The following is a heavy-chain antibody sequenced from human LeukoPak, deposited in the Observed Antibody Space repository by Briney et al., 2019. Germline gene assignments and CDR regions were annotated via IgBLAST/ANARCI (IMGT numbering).Heavy chain of an antibody. V-gene: IGHV3-21*01. D-gene: IGHD3-3*01. CDR1: GFTFSSYS. CDR2: ISSNSNSI. CDR3: ARVGYYDFWSGIYSFDY. Sequence: PGGSLRLSCAASGFTFSSYSMNWVRQAPGKGLEWVSSISSNSNSIYYADSVKGRFTISRDNAKNSLYLQMNSMRAEDTAVYYCARVGYYDFWSGIYSFDYWGQGTLVTVSP. J-gene: IGHJ4*02.